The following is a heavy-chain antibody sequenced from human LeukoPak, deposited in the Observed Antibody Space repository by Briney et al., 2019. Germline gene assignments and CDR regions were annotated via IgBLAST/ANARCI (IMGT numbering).Heavy chain of an antibody. Sequence: ASVKVSCKASGYTFTGYYMHWVRQATGQGLEWMGWMNPNSGNTGYAQKFQGRVTMTRNTSISTAYMELSSLRSEDTAVYYCASTTTLHYYYGMDVWGQGTTVTVSS. V-gene: IGHV1-8*02. J-gene: IGHJ6*02. CDR2: MNPNSGNT. CDR3: ASTTTLHYYYGMDV. D-gene: IGHD3-16*01. CDR1: GYTFTGYY.